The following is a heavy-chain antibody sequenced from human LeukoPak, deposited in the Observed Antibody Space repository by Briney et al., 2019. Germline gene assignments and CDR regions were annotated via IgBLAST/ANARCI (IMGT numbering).Heavy chain of an antibody. D-gene: IGHD4-17*01. CDR3: AREDPQTTVPEGLDV. CDR1: GGSISTYY. J-gene: IGHJ6*02. CDR2: ISYSGST. Sequence: PSETLSLTCTVSGGSISTYYWSWIRQPPGKGLEWIGYISYSGSTNYNPSLKSRVTISVDTSKNQISLKLSSVTAADTAVYYCAREDPQTTVPEGLDVWGQGTTVTVSS. V-gene: IGHV4-59*01.